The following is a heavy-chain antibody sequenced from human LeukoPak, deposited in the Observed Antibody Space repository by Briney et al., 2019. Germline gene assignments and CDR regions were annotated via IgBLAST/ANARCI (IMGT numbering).Heavy chain of an antibody. V-gene: IGHV3-30-3*01. D-gene: IGHD6-6*01. CDR2: ISYDGSNK. Sequence: GGSLRLSCAASGFTFSSYAMHWVRQAPGKGLEWVAVISYDGSNKYYADSVKGRFTISRDNSKNTLYLQMNSLRAEDTAVYYCARDAPNSSSGYYFDYWGQGTLVTVSS. CDR1: GFTFSSYA. CDR3: ARDAPNSSSGYYFDY. J-gene: IGHJ4*02.